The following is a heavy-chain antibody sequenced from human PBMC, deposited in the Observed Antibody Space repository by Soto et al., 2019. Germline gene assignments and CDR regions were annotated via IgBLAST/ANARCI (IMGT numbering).Heavy chain of an antibody. J-gene: IGHJ4*02. V-gene: IGHV3-23*01. CDR1: GCNFSSYT. CDR2: INSGGST. Sequence: VQLLESGGDLVQPGGSLRLSCAASGCNFSSYTMTWGRQAPGKGLEMVSGINSGGSTYDSDSVKCRFTISRDDSKNTLCLQIICLRAEDTAEYYLANALRPARVWDLDYWGQGTLVTVSS. D-gene: IGHD2-2*01. CDR3: ANALRPARVWDLDY.